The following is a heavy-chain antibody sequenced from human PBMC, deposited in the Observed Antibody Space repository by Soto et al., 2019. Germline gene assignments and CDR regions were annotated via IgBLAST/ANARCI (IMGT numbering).Heavy chain of an antibody. CDR1: GGSFTSNNW. Sequence: SETLSLTCGVSGGSFTSNNWWTCVRQPPGQGLEWIGEIYRTGSTNYNPSLKSRVTISLDKSENQFSLKVTSLTAADTAVYYCASRDPGTSVDYWGQGTLVTVSS. D-gene: IGHD1-7*01. CDR3: ASRDPGTSVDY. J-gene: IGHJ4*02. CDR2: IYRTGST. V-gene: IGHV4-4*02.